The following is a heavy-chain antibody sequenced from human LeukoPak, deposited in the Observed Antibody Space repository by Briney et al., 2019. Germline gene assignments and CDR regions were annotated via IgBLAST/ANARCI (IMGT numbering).Heavy chain of an antibody. V-gene: IGHV3-7*01. J-gene: IGHJ4*02. Sequence: PGGSLRLSCAASGFTFSSYWMSWVRQAPGKGREWVANIKQDGSEKYYVDSVKGRFTISRDNSKNTLYLQMNSLRAEDTAVYYCVRVAVGEYHFDHWGQGTLVTVSS. CDR1: GFTFSSYW. CDR3: VRVAVGEYHFDH. CDR2: IKQDGSEK. D-gene: IGHD6-19*01.